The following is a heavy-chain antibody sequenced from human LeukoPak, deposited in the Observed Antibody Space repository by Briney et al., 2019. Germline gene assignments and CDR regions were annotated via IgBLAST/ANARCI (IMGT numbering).Heavy chain of an antibody. CDR3: ARDGDSSGYYRPFRY. Sequence: QPGGSLGLSCAASGFTFSSYAMHWVRQAPGKGLEWVAVISYDGSNKYYADSVKGRFTISRDNSKNTLYLQMNSLRAEDTAVYYCARDGDSSGYYRPFRYWGQGALVTVSS. CDR1: GFTFSSYA. CDR2: ISYDGSNK. D-gene: IGHD3-22*01. J-gene: IGHJ4*02. V-gene: IGHV3-30*04.